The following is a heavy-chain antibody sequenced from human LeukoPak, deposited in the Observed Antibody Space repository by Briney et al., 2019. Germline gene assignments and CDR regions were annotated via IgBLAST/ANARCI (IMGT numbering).Heavy chain of an antibody. CDR2: IWYDGINK. Sequence: GGSLRLSCAASGFTFSSYGMHWVRQAPGKGLEWVAVIWYDGINKYYADSVKGRFTISRDNSKNTLYLQMNSLRAEDTAVYYCAREARGRSSGYYFLDYWGQGTLVTVSS. CDR3: AREARGRSSGYYFLDY. J-gene: IGHJ4*02. V-gene: IGHV3-33*01. CDR1: GFTFSSYG. D-gene: IGHD3-22*01.